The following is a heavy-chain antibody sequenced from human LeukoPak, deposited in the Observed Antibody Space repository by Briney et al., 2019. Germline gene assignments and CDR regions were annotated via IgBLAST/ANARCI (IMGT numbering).Heavy chain of an antibody. J-gene: IGHJ4*02. CDR2: IKSKTDGGTT. Sequence: GGSLRLSCAASGFTFSNAWMSWVRQAPGKGLEWVGRIKSKTDGGTTDYAAPVKGRFTISRDDSKNTLYLQMNSLKIEDTAVYYCTTAIRRYCSGGSCYSDWGQGTLVTVSS. D-gene: IGHD2-15*01. V-gene: IGHV3-15*01. CDR3: TTAIRRYCSGGSCYSD. CDR1: GFTFSNAW.